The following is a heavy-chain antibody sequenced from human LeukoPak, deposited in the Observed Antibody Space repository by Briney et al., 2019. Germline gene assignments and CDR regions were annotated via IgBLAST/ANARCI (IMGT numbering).Heavy chain of an antibody. V-gene: IGHV4-61*02. Sequence: PSQALSLTCTVSGGSISSGTYYWNWIRQPAGKGLEWIGRIYTSGITNYNPSLKSRVTISVDTSKNQFSLKLSSVTAADTAVYYCARWAKGYYGSGSYPDYWGQGTLVTVSS. CDR1: GGSISSGTYY. CDR3: ARWAKGYYGSGSYPDY. D-gene: IGHD3-10*01. J-gene: IGHJ4*02. CDR2: IYTSGIT.